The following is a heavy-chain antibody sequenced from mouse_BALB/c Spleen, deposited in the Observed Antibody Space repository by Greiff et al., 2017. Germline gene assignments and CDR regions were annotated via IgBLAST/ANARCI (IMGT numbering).Heavy chain of an antibody. J-gene: IGHJ3*01. CDR3: ARRSITTRGTWFAY. V-gene: IGHV1-14*01. Sequence: EVKLQESGPELVKPGASVKMSCKASGYTFTSYVMHWVKQKPGQGLEWIGYINPYNDGTKYNEKFKGKATLTSDKSSSTAYMELSSLTSEDSAVYYCARRSITTRGTWFAYWGQGTLVTVSA. D-gene: IGHD1-1*01. CDR1: GYTFTSYV. CDR2: INPYNDGT.